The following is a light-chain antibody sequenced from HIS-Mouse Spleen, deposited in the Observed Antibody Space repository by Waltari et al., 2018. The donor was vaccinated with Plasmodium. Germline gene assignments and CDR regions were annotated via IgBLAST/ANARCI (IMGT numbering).Light chain of an antibody. Sequence: QSALTQPRSVSGSPGQSVTISCTGTSSDVGGYNYVSWYPQHPGKAPKLMIYDVSKRPSGVPDRFSGSKSGNTASLTIYGLQAEDEADYYCCSYAGSYTFVFGTGTKVTVL. CDR1: SSDVGGYNY. J-gene: IGLJ1*01. CDR2: DVS. CDR3: CSYAGSYTFV. V-gene: IGLV2-11*01.